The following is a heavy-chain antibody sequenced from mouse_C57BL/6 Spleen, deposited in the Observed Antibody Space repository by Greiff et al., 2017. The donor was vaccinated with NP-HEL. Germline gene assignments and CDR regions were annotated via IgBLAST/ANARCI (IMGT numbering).Heavy chain of an antibody. CDR2: ISYDGSN. CDR3: ARASDSSGYGFAY. J-gene: IGHJ3*01. CDR1: GYSITSGYY. Sequence: DVQLQESGPGLVKPSQSLSLTCSVTGYSITSGYYWNWIRQFPGNKLEWMGYISYDGSNNYNPSLKNRISITRDTSKNQFFLKLNSVTTEDTATYYCARASDSSGYGFAYWGQGTLVTVSA. D-gene: IGHD3-2*02. V-gene: IGHV3-6*01.